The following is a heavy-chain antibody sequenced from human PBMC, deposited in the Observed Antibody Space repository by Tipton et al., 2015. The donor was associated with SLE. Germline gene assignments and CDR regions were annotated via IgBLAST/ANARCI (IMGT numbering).Heavy chain of an antibody. J-gene: IGHJ6*03. D-gene: IGHD5-24*01. V-gene: IGHV5-51*01. CDR3: ARHGGERWLPNYFYYYMDV. Sequence: VQLVQSGAEVKKPGESLKISCKGSGYRFTRYWIGWVRQMPGKGLEWMGMIYPADSDARYSPSFQGQVTISADKSINTAYLQWSSLNASDTAIYYCARHGGERWLPNYFYYYMDVWGKGTTVTVSS. CDR2: IYPADSDA. CDR1: GYRFTRYW.